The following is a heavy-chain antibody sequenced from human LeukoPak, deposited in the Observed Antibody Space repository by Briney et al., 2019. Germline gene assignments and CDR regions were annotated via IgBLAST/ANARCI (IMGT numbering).Heavy chain of an antibody. CDR2: ISKSGGT. CDR1: GGSISIYF. V-gene: IGHV4-59*08. D-gene: IGHD3-16*01. Sequence: PSETLSLTCTVSGGSISIYFWTWIRQPPGKGLEWIGYISKSGGTSYNTSFKSRLTISVDTSKDQFSLRLESVTAADTAVYYCARRHLSARAFDIWGQGTMVTVSS. J-gene: IGHJ3*02. CDR3: ARRHLSARAFDI.